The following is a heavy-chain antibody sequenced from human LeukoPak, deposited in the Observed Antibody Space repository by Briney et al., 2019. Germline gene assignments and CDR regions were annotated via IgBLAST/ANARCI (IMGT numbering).Heavy chain of an antibody. CDR2: IIPIFGTA. Sequence: ASMKVSCKASGGTFSSYAISWVRQAPGQGLEWMGGIIPIFGTANYAQKFQGRVTITTDETTSTAYMELSSLRAEDTAVYYCARKLPGSVQYHYYMDVWGKGTTVTVSS. CDR1: GGTFSSYA. J-gene: IGHJ6*03. D-gene: IGHD4-11*01. CDR3: ARKLPGSVQYHYYMDV. V-gene: IGHV1-69*05.